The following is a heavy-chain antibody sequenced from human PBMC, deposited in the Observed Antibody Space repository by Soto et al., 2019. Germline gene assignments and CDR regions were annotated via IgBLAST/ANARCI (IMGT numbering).Heavy chain of an antibody. D-gene: IGHD3-3*01. CDR2: ISAYNGNT. Sequence: GASVKVSCKASGYTFTSYGISWVRQAPGQGLEWMGWISAYNGNTNYAQKLQGRVTMTTDTSTSTAYMELRSLRSDNTAVYYCARDLGALSYDFWSGSSRYGMDVWGQGTTVTVSS. CDR1: GYTFTSYG. J-gene: IGHJ6*02. V-gene: IGHV1-18*01. CDR3: ARDLGALSYDFWSGSSRYGMDV.